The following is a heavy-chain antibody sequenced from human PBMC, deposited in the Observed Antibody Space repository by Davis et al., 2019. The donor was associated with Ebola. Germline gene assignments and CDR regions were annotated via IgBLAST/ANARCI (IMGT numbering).Heavy chain of an antibody. CDR2: IKQDGSEK. Sequence: GESLKISCAASGFTFSSYWMSWVRQAPGKGLEWVANIKQDGSEKYYVDSVKGRFTVSRDNGNNSLYLQMNSLRAEDTAVYYCEGGPSYGMDVWGKGTTVTVSS. V-gene: IGHV3-7*04. CDR1: GFTFSSYW. J-gene: IGHJ6*04. CDR3: EGGPSYGMDV.